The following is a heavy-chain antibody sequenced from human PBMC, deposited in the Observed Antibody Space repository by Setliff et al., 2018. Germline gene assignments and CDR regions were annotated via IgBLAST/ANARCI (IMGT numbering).Heavy chain of an antibody. Sequence: ASVKVSCKTSGYSFTSHYMHWVRQAPGQGLEWMGIINPGGLTSSSTQKFEGRVTMTRDTSTSTVYMELNSLTSDDTAVYYCARAGLAATGRKGVFDHWGQGTLVTSPQ. CDR3: ARAGLAATGRKGVFDH. J-gene: IGHJ4*02. V-gene: IGHV1-46*01. CDR1: GYSFTSHY. D-gene: IGHD6-25*01. CDR2: INPGGLTS.